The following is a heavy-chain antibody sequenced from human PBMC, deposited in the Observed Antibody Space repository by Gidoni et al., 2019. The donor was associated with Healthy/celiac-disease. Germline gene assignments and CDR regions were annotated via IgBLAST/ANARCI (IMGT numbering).Heavy chain of an antibody. D-gene: IGHD1-26*01. CDR3: ARHGGGSYFDY. V-gene: IGHV4-39*01. Sequence: QLQLQESGPGLVKPSETRSLTCTVSGGSISSSSSYWGWIRQPPGKGLEWIRSIYYSGSTYYNPSLKSRVTISVDTSKNQFSLKLSSETAADTAVYYCARHGGGSYFDYWGQGTLVTVSS. CDR2: IYYSGST. J-gene: IGHJ4*02. CDR1: GGSISSSSSY.